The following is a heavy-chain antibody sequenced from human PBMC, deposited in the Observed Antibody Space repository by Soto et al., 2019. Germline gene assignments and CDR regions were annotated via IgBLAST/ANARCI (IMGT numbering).Heavy chain of an antibody. D-gene: IGHD5-18*01. V-gene: IGHV1-24*01. CDR3: AARAVDTAMVTQRAFDI. Sequence: ASVKVSCKVSGYTLTELSMHWVRQAPGKGLEWMGGFDPEDGETIYAQKFQGRVTMTEDTSTDTAYMELSSLRSEDTGVYYCAARAVDTAMVTQRAFDIWGQGTMVTVSS. CDR1: GYTLTELS. CDR2: FDPEDGET. J-gene: IGHJ3*02.